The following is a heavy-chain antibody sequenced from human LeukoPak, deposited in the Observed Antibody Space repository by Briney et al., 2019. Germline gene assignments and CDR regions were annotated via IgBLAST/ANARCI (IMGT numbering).Heavy chain of an antibody. Sequence: GGSLRLSCAASGFTFSTHAMGWVRQAPGKGLEWVANIKQDGSEKYYVDSVKGRFTISRDNAKNSVYLQMNSLRAEDTSVYYCARGYSDYGLTWGQGTLVTVSS. V-gene: IGHV3-7*01. CDR3: ARGYSDYGLT. CDR1: GFTFSTHA. J-gene: IGHJ5*02. D-gene: IGHD4-11*01. CDR2: IKQDGSEK.